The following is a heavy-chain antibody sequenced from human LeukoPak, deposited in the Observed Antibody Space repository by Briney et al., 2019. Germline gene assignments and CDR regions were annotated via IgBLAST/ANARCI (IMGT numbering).Heavy chain of an antibody. D-gene: IGHD5-12*01. CDR3: ATLMRGPTGYRGYGGEDY. CDR1: GFTFSNYA. V-gene: IGHV3-23*01. CDR2: ITGSGGSA. Sequence: LAGGSLRLSCVGSGFTFSNYAMTWVRQGQGTGLQWVSAITGSGGSAFHADSVKGRFAISRDNSKNTLYLQLNSLRDEDTAVYYCATLMRGPTGYRGYGGEDYWGQGTLFTVSS. J-gene: IGHJ4*02.